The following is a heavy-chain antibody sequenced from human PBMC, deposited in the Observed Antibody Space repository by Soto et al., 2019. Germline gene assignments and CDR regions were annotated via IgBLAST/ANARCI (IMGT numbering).Heavy chain of an antibody. V-gene: IGHV3-23*01. CDR3: AKVKEVGAITLFDY. D-gene: IGHD1-26*01. Sequence: EVQLLESGGGLVQPGGSLRLSCAASGFTFSSYGMSWVRQAPGKGLEWVSVISGSGGSTYYADSVKGRFTISRDTSQNTLYLQMDSLRAEDTAVYYCAKVKEVGAITLFDYWGQGTLVTVSS. CDR1: GFTFSSYG. J-gene: IGHJ4*02. CDR2: ISGSGGST.